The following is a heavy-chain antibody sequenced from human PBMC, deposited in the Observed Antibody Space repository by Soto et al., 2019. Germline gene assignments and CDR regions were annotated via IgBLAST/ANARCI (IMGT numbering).Heavy chain of an antibody. J-gene: IGHJ6*02. D-gene: IGHD7-27*01. CDR1: GGSFSGYY. CDR3: ARGSTGDLYYYCGMDV. Sequence: QVQLQQWGAGLLKPSETLSLTCAVYGGSFSGYYWSWIRQPPGKGLEWIGEINHSGSTNYNPSLKSRVTIPVDTSKNQFSLKLSSVTAADTAVYYCARGSTGDLYYYCGMDVWGQGTTVTVSS. V-gene: IGHV4-34*01. CDR2: INHSGST.